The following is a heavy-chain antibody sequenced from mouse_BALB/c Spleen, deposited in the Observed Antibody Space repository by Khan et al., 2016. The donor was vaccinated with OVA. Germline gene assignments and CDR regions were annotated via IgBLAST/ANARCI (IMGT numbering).Heavy chain of an antibody. V-gene: IGHV3-2*02. CDR1: GYSITSDYA. J-gene: IGHJ4*01. CDR2: ISYGGST. Sequence: EVKLLESGPGLVKPSQSLSLTCTVTGYSITSDYAWDWIRQFPGNKLEWMGYISYGGSTSYNPSLTSRISITRDTSKNQFFLQLNSVTTEDTATYYCARKNYYGDAMDYWGQGTSVTVSA. CDR3: ARKNYYGDAMDY. D-gene: IGHD1-2*01.